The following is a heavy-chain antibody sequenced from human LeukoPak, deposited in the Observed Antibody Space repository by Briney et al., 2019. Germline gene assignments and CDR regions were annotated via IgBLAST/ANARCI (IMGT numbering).Heavy chain of an antibody. D-gene: IGHD3-10*01. J-gene: IGHJ3*02. V-gene: IGHV5-51*01. CDR3: ARHYYGSGSSEDAFDI. CDR1: GYSFTSYW. Sequence: GESLKLSCKGSGYSFTSYWIGWVRQMPGKGLEWMGIIYPGDSDTRYSPSFQGQVTISADKSISTAYLQWSSLKASDTAMYYCARHYYGSGSSEDAFDIWGQGTMATVSS. CDR2: IYPGDSDT.